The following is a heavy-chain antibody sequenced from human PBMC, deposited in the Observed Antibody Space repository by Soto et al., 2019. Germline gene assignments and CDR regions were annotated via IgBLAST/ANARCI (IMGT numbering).Heavy chain of an antibody. CDR1: GFTFSSYA. V-gene: IGHV3-30-3*01. CDR3: ARDRPLDV. Sequence: QVQLVESGGGVVQPGRSLRLSCAASGFTFSSYAMHWVRQAPGKGLEWVAVISYDGSNKYYADSVKGRFTISRDNSKNTLYLQMNSLRAEDTAVYYCARDRPLDVWGQGTTVTVSS. J-gene: IGHJ6*02. CDR2: ISYDGSNK.